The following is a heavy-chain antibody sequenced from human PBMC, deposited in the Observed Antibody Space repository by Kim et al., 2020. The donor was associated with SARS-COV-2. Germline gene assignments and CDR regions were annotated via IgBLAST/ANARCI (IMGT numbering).Heavy chain of an antibody. CDR2: IYYSGST. V-gene: IGHV4-39*01. D-gene: IGHD3-10*01. J-gene: IGHJ3*02. CDR3: ASGPDYGSGSYQASDI. Sequence: SETLSLTCTVSGGSISSSSFYWGWIRQPPGKGLEWIGSIYYSGSTYYNPSLKSRVTISVDTYKNQFSLKLSSVTAADTAVYYCASGPDYGSGSYQASDIWGQGTMVTVSS. CDR1: GGSISSSSFY.